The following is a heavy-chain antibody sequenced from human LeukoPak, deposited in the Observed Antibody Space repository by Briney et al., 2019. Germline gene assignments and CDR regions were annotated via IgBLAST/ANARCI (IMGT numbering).Heavy chain of an antibody. V-gene: IGHV6-1*01. D-gene: IGHD3-10*01. CDR1: GDSVSSNSAA. CDR3: ARATLYYYGSGSARIDWCDP. CDR2: TYYWSKWYN. Sequence: SQTLSLTCAISGDSVSSNSAAWYWIRQSPSRGLEWLGRTYYWSKWYNDYAVSVKSRITINPDTSKNQFSLQLNSVTPEDTAVYHCARATLYYYGSGSARIDWCDPWGQGTLVTVSS. J-gene: IGHJ5*02.